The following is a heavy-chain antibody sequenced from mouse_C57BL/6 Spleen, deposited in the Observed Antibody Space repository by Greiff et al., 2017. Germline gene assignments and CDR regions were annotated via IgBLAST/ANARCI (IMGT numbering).Heavy chain of an antibody. Sequence: VKLMESGPGLVQPSQSLSITCTVSGFSLTSYGVHWVRQSPGKGLEWLGVIWSGGSTDYNAAFISRLSISKDNSKSQVFFKMNSLQADDTAIYYCASSYYSNWVCAYWGQGTLVTVSA. CDR2: IWSGGST. J-gene: IGHJ3*01. CDR1: GFSLTSYG. V-gene: IGHV2-2*01. CDR3: ASSYYSNWVCAY. D-gene: IGHD2-5*01.